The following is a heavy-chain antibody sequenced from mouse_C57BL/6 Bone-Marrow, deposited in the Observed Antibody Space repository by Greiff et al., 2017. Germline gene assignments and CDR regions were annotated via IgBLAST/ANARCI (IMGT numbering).Heavy chain of an antibody. J-gene: IGHJ3*01. CDR3: ERGGEQAPFAY. V-gene: IGHV1-81*01. CDR2: IYPRSGNT. Sequence: VQGVESGAELARPGASVKLSCKASGYTFTSYGISWVKQRTGQGLEWIGEIYPRSGNTYYNEKFKGKATLTADKSSSTAYMELRSLTSEDSAVYFCERGGEQAPFAYWDQGTLITVSA. CDR1: GYTFTSYG.